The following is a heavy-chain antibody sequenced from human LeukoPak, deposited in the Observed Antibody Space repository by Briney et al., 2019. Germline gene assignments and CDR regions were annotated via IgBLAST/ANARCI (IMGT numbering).Heavy chain of an antibody. CDR2: IYHSGST. CDR1: GYSISSGYY. V-gene: IGHV4-38-2*02. CDR3: AREGIVAYFDY. J-gene: IGHJ4*02. Sequence: SETLSLTCTVSGYSISSGYYWGWIRQPPGKGLEWIGSIYHSGSTYYNPSLKSRVTISVDTSKNQFSLKLSSVTAADTAVYYCAREGIVAYFDYWGQGTLVTVSS. D-gene: IGHD1-26*01.